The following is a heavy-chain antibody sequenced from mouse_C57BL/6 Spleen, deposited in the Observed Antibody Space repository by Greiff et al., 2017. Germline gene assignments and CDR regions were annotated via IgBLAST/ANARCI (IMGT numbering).Heavy chain of an antibody. J-gene: IGHJ3*01. Sequence: QVQLQQSGAELVRPGASVTLSCKASGYTFTDYEMHWVKQTPVHGLEWIGAIDPETGGTAYNQKFKGKAVLTADKSSSTAYMELRSLTSEDSAVYYCTKYDYDEPWFAYWGQGTLVTVSA. CDR1: GYTFTDYE. CDR3: TKYDYDEPWFAY. CDR2: IDPETGGT. V-gene: IGHV1-15*01. D-gene: IGHD2-4*01.